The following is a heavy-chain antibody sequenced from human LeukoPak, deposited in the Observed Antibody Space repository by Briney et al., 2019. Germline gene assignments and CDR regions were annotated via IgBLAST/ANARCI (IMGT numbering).Heavy chain of an antibody. Sequence: ASVKVSRKASGYTFTSYYMHWVRQAPGQGLEWMGIINPSGGSTSYAQKFQGRVTMTRDTSTSTVYMELSSLRSEDTAVYYCARDLRRWLQWESAATSDYWGQGTLVTVSS. CDR2: INPSGGST. D-gene: IGHD5-24*01. V-gene: IGHV1-46*01. CDR1: GYTFTSYY. J-gene: IGHJ4*02. CDR3: ARDLRRWLQWESAATSDY.